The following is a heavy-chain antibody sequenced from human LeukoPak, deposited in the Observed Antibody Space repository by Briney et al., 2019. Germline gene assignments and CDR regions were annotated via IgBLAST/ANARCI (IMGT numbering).Heavy chain of an antibody. Sequence: SETLSHTCTVSGASITSYYWNWIRQPPGKGLEWMGYIYYSGSTNYNPPLKSRVTISVDTSKNQLSLDLTSVTAADTAVYYCARDLSQVGVVTLGASDIWGQGTMVTVSS. D-gene: IGHD3-3*01. CDR3: ARDLSQVGVVTLGASDI. CDR1: GASITSYY. CDR2: IYYSGST. J-gene: IGHJ3*02. V-gene: IGHV4-59*01.